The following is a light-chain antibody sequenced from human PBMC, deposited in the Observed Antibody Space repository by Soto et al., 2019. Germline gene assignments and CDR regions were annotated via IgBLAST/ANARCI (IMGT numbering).Light chain of an antibody. V-gene: IGKV1-5*03. Sequence: DIQMTQSPSILSASVGDTVTIACRASQSISSFLSCYQQKPGKAPNLLIHKASHLESGVPSRFSGSGSGTEFTLTISSLQPGDFATYYCQHYNTYPWTFGQGTKVDIK. CDR1: QSISSF. J-gene: IGKJ1*01. CDR3: QHYNTYPWT. CDR2: KAS.